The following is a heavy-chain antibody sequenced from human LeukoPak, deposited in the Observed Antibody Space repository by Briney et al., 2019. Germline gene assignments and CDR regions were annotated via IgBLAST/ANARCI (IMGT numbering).Heavy chain of an antibody. CDR1: GYTFTGYY. CDR3: ARGHSGYDQFDY. CDR2: INPNSGGT. D-gene: IGHD5-12*01. J-gene: IGHJ4*02. V-gene: IGHV1-2*02. Sequence: ASVKVSCKASGYTFTGYYMHWVRQAPGQGLERMGWINPNSGGTNYAQKFQGRVTMTRDTSISTAYMELSRLRSDDTAVYYCARGHSGYDQFDYWGQGTLVTVSS.